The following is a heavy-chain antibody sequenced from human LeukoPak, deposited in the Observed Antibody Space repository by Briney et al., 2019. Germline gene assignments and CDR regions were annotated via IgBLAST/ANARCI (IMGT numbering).Heavy chain of an antibody. CDR2: IYPGDSDP. CDR3: ARHPRCPNGVRSASTFDAFDI. Sequence: GESLKISCKGFGYSFTTYWIAWVRQMPGQGLEWMGAIYPGDSDPRYSPSFQGQVTISADKSITTAYLQWSSLKASDTAMYYCARHPRCPNGVRSASTFDAFDIWGQGTIVTVSS. CDR1: GYSFTTYW. J-gene: IGHJ3*02. V-gene: IGHV5-51*01. D-gene: IGHD2-8*01.